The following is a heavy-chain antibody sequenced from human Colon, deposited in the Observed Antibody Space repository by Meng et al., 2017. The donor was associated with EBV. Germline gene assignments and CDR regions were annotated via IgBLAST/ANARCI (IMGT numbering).Heavy chain of an antibody. J-gene: IGHJ5*02. V-gene: IGHV4-30-4*01. Sequence: SCLGLLILSQTLSPCFAVFVVPITIGGYYWTWILQPPGKGLEWIRYIFYTGSTYYNPSLKSRVTISLDTSKNLFSLKLSSVTAPDTAVYSCARDQIGGDGWFDPWGRGTLVTVSS. CDR2: IFYTGST. CDR3: ARDQIGGDGWFDP. CDR1: VVPITIGGYY. D-gene: IGHD3-10*01.